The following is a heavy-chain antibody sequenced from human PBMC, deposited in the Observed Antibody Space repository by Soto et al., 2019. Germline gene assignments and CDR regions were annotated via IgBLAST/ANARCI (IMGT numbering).Heavy chain of an antibody. J-gene: IGHJ4*02. CDR1: DYSITSGAYY. CDR3: AGMFRLGELVFDD. V-gene: IGHV4-39*01. CDR2: IQYRGST. Sequence: SDTLSLTCTVSDYSITSGAYYWCLILQPPGKGLEWIGTIQYRGSTYYNPSLKSRVTMSLDTSKNQYSLRLSSVTAADTAVYFCAGMFRLGELVFDDRGPGTLVTVSS. D-gene: IGHD3-10*02.